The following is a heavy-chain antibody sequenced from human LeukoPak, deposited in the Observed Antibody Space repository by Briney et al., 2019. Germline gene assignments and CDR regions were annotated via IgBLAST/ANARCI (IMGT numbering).Heavy chain of an antibody. D-gene: IGHD6-19*01. J-gene: IGHJ5*02. CDR3: ARAAAVAGPGKNWFDP. V-gene: IGHV1-2*02. CDR1: GYTFTGYY. Sequence: AASVNVSCKASGYTFTGYYMHWVRQAPGQGLEWVGWINPNSGGTNYAQKFQGRVTMTRDTSISTAYMELSRLRSDDTAVYYCARAAAVAGPGKNWFDPWGQGTLVTVSS. CDR2: INPNSGGT.